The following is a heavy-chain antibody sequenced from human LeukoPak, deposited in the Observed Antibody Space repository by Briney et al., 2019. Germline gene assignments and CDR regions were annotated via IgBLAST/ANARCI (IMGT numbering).Heavy chain of an antibody. Sequence: SETLSLTCTVSGGSISSYYWSWIRQPPGKGLEWIGYIYYSRSTNYNPSLKSRVTISVDTSKNQFSLKLSSVTAADTAVYYCARIAGFWSGYHDYWGQGTLVTVSS. CDR3: ARIAGFWSGYHDY. CDR1: GGSISSYY. J-gene: IGHJ4*02. V-gene: IGHV4-59*01. CDR2: IYYSRST. D-gene: IGHD3-3*01.